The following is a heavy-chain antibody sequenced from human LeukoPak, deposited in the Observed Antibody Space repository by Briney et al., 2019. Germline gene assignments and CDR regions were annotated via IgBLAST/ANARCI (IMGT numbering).Heavy chain of an antibody. D-gene: IGHD3-16*02. CDR3: ARAFQSLGGLSLPDY. CDR1: GYTFTSYY. J-gene: IGHJ4*02. CDR2: INPSGGST. V-gene: IGHV1-46*01. Sequence: ASVKVSCKASGYTFTSYYMHWVRQAPGQGLEWMGIINPSGGSTSYAQKFQGRVTMTRDTSTCTVYMELSSLRSEDTAVYFCARAFQSLGGLSLPDYWGQGTLVTVSS.